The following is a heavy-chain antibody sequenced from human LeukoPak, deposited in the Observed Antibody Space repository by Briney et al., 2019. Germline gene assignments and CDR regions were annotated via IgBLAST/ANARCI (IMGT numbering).Heavy chain of an antibody. V-gene: IGHV3-9*01. J-gene: IGHJ3*02. Sequence: PGGSLRLSCAASGFTFDDYAMHWVWQAPGKGLGGVSGISWNSGSIGYADSVKGRFTISRDNAKNSLYLQMNSLRAEDTDLYYCAKVAVTDPDAFDIWGQGTMVTVSS. CDR3: AKVAVTDPDAFDI. CDR1: GFTFDDYA. D-gene: IGHD2-21*02. CDR2: ISWNSGSI.